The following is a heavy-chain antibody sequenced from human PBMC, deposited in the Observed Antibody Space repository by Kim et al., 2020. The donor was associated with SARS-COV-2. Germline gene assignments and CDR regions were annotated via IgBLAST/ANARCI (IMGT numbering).Heavy chain of an antibody. Sequence: SLKSRVTISVDTSKNQFSLKLSSVTAADTAVYYCARGHRQQTYYYYGMDVWGQGTTVTVSS. CDR3: ARGHRQQTYYYYGMDV. V-gene: IGHV4-34*01. J-gene: IGHJ6*02. D-gene: IGHD6-13*01.